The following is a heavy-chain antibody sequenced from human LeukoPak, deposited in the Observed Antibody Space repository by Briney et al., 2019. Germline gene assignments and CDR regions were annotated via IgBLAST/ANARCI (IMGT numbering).Heavy chain of an antibody. CDR3: ARVGAAVVFDY. V-gene: IGHV3-23*01. CDR2: ISGSGGST. CDR1: GFTFSSYA. J-gene: IGHJ4*02. D-gene: IGHD6-13*01. Sequence: GGSLRLSCAASGFTFSSYAMSWVRQAPGKGLEWVSAISGSGGSTYYADSVKGRFTISRDSAKNSLYLQMNSLRAEDTAVYYCARVGAAVVFDYWGQGTLVTVSS.